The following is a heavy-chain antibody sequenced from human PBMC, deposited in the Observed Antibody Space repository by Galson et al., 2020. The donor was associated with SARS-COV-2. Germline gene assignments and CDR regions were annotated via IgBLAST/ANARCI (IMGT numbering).Heavy chain of an antibody. Sequence: SGPTLVKPTETLTLTCTVSGFSLSNARMGVSWIRQPPGKALEWLSHILSNDEKSYSTSLKSRLTISKDTSKSQVVLTMTNMDPVDTATYYCARMVRDCSGGSCYQIFDYWGQGTLVTVSS. J-gene: IGHJ4*02. CDR1: GFSLSNARMG. D-gene: IGHD2-15*01. V-gene: IGHV2-26*01. CDR3: ARMVRDCSGGSCYQIFDY. CDR2: ILSNDEK.